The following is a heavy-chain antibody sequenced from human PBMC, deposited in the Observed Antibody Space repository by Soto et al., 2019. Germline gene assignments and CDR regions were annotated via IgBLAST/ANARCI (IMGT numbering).Heavy chain of an antibody. D-gene: IGHD1-26*01. CDR3: VQGASTGHQPLDS. Sequence: QVQLVESGGGVVQPGRSLRLSCAASGFIFRNFGMHWVRRAPGKGLEWVATISGDGNDKYYPDSMKGRFTISRDNFNNTLYLQLNSLRPEDTAVYHCVQGASTGHQPLDSWGQGVLVSVAS. V-gene: IGHV3-30*03. CDR1: GFIFRNFG. J-gene: IGHJ4*02. CDR2: ISGDGNDK.